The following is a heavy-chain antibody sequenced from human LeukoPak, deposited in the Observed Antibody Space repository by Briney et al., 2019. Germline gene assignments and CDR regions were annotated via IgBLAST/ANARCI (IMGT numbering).Heavy chain of an antibody. Sequence: VSAISCSVGSTYSSDSVKGRFTIYRDNYKNTLYLQMNSLRAEDTAVYYCAKNTVSNAFDIWGQGTMVTVSS. V-gene: IGHV3-23*01. CDR2: ISCSVGST. D-gene: IGHD2/OR15-2a*01. CDR3: AKNTVSNAFDI. J-gene: IGHJ3*02.